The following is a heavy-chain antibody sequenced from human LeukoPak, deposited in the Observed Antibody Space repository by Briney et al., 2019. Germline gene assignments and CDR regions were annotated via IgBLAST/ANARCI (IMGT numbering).Heavy chain of an antibody. CDR3: ARHESEAEDFWSGGGVNP. D-gene: IGHD3-3*01. J-gene: IGHJ5*02. Sequence: SQTLSLTCAISGDTVSSNRAAWNWLRQSPSRGLEWLGRTYYRAKWWHDYAVSVKSRITINPNTSKNQFSLQLNSVTAADTAVYYCARHESEAEDFWSGGGVNPWGQGTLVTVSS. CDR2: TYYRAKWWH. CDR1: GDTVSSNRAA. V-gene: IGHV6-1*01.